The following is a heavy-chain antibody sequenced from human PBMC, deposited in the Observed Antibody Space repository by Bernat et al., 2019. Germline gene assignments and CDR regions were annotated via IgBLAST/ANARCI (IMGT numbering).Heavy chain of an antibody. D-gene: IGHD7-27*01. Sequence: EVQLVESGGGLEKSGGSLRLSCAASGFTCSNAWMNWVRQAPGKGREWVGRIKRTSDGGTTDYAAPVTGSFTISRDDSKNTLSLQMHSLKTEDTAVYYCTTLSTTKFSDGNRGVAYWGQGALVTVSS. J-gene: IGHJ4*02. CDR1: GFTCSNAW. CDR3: TTLSTTKFSDGNRGVAY. V-gene: IGHV3-15*07. CDR2: IKRTSDGGTT.